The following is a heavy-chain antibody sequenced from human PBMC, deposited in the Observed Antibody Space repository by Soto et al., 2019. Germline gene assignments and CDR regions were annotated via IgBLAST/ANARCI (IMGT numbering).Heavy chain of an antibody. J-gene: IGHJ6*02. CDR3: ARGRPYGMDV. Sequence: EVQLVESWGGLVQPGGSLRVSCAASGFTFGRYWMNWVRQAPGKGLVWVSRIDSDGSSTTYADSVKGRFTTSRDNAKNTLYLQMSSLRVEDTAVYYCARGRPYGMDVWGQGTTVTVSS. CDR1: GFTFGRYW. V-gene: IGHV3-74*01. CDR2: IDSDGSST.